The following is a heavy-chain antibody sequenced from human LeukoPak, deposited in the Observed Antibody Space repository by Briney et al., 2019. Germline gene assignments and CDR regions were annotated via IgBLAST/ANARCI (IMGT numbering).Heavy chain of an antibody. CDR1: GGSISSSSYS. V-gene: IGHV4-39*01. D-gene: IGHD4-17*01. CDR3: ASLSNYGDYVVHAFDI. Sequence: SETLSLTCTVSGGSISSSSYSWGWIRQPPGKGLEWIGSIYYSGSTYYNPPLKSRVTISVDTSKNQFSLKLSSVTAADTAVYYCASLSNYGDYVVHAFDIWGQGTMVTVSS. CDR2: IYYSGST. J-gene: IGHJ3*02.